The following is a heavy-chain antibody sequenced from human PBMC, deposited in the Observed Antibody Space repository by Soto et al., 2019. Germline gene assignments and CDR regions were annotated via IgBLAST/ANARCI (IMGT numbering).Heavy chain of an antibody. J-gene: IGHJ6*02. CDR1: GFTFSSYS. CDR3: ARDYCSSTSCYQYYYYYGMDV. V-gene: IGHV3-21*01. D-gene: IGHD2-2*01. CDR2: ISSSSSYI. Sequence: GGSLRLSCAASGFTFSSYSMNWVRQAPGKGLEWVSSISSSSSYIYYADSVKGRFTISRDNAKNSLYLQMNSLRAGDTAVYYCARDYCSSTSCYQYYYYYGMDVWGQGTTVTVSS.